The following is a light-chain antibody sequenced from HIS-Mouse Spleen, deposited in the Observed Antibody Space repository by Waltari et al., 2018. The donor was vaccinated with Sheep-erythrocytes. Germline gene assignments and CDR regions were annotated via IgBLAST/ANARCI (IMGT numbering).Light chain of an antibody. J-gene: IGKJ3*01. CDR2: AAS. V-gene: IGKV1-8*01. Sequence: AIRMTQSPSSFSASTGDRVTITCRASQGISSYLAWYQQKPGKAPKLLIYAASTLHSGVPSRFSGSGSGTDFTLTISCLQSEDFATYYCQQYYSYLTFGPGTKVDIK. CDR1: QGISSY. CDR3: QQYYSYLT.